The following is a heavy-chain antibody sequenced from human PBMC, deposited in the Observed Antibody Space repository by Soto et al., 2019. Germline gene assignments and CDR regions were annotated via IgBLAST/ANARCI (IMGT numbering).Heavy chain of an antibody. Sequence: GGSLRLSCAASGFTFSNYGMHWVRQTPGKGLEWAAVISYDGSDKYYADSVKGRFTISRDNSKNMLYLQMNSLRAKDAAVYYCAKDPGGNYGLYYYYYYYMDVWGKGTTVTVSS. CDR2: ISYDGSDK. J-gene: IGHJ6*03. CDR3: AKDPGGNYGLYYYYYYYMDV. D-gene: IGHD4-4*01. V-gene: IGHV3-30*18. CDR1: GFTFSNYG.